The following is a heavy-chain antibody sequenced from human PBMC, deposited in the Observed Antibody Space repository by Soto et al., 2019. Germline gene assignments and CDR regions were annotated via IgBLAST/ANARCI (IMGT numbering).Heavy chain of an antibody. Sequence: QVQLVESGGGVVQPGRSLRLSCAASGFTFSSCGMHWVRQAPDKGLEWVTVISYDGTTEYYADSVKGRFTISRDNSKNTLYLQMNSLTAEDTAVYYCASDLGYCRCGRCFSIDYWGQGTLVTVSS. D-gene: IGHD2-15*01. J-gene: IGHJ4*02. V-gene: IGHV3-30*03. CDR3: ASDLGYCRCGRCFSIDY. CDR2: ISYDGTTE. CDR1: GFTFSSCG.